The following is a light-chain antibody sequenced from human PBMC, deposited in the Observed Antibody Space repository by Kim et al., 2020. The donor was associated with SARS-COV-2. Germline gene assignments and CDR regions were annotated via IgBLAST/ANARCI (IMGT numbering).Light chain of an antibody. J-gene: IGLJ2*01. CDR2: YSN. Sequence: PGKATKIACGAHNIGFKSVHWYQQRPGQAPVPVIYYSNDRPSGIPERFSGSNSGNTATLTISRVEVGDEADYYCQVWDNSRDVVVFGGGTQLTVL. CDR3: QVWDNSRDVVV. V-gene: IGLV3-21*04. CDR1: NIGFKS.